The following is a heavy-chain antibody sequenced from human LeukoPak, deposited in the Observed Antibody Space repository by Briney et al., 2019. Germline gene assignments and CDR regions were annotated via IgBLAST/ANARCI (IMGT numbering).Heavy chain of an antibody. D-gene: IGHD3-10*01. J-gene: IGHJ6*02. V-gene: IGHV3-43*02. Sequence: GGSLRLSCAASGFTFDDYAMHWVRQAPGKGLEWVSLISGDGGSTYYADSVKGRFTASRDNSKNSLYLQMNSLRTEDTALYYCAKDMGGRITMVRGVIHSGYYYGMDVWGQGTTVTVSS. CDR1: GFTFDDYA. CDR2: ISGDGGST. CDR3: AKDMGGRITMVRGVIHSGYYYGMDV.